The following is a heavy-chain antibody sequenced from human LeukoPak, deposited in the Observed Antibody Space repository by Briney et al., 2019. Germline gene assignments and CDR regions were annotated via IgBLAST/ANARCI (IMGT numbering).Heavy chain of an antibody. Sequence: GGSLRLSCAASGFTVSSNYMSWVRQAPGKGLEWVSVIYSGGSTYYADSVKGRFTISRHNSKNTLYLQMNSLRAEDTAVYYCATSDYTHCYYSGMDVWGQGTTVTVSS. D-gene: IGHD4-11*01. CDR1: GFTVSSNY. CDR2: IYSGGST. CDR3: ATSDYTHCYYSGMDV. V-gene: IGHV3-53*04. J-gene: IGHJ6*02.